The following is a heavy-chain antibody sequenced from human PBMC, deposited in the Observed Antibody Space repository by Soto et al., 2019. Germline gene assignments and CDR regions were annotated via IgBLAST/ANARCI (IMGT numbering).Heavy chain of an antibody. Sequence: PGESLKISCKGSGYSFINYWIGWVRQMPGKGLEWMGIIYPGDSDTRYSPSFQGQVTISADKAINTAYLQWSSLKASDTAMYYCATKNYYDSSGYYWGPGTLVTVAS. CDR2: IYPGDSDT. V-gene: IGHV5-51*01. J-gene: IGHJ4*02. D-gene: IGHD3-22*01. CDR3: ATKNYYDSSGYY. CDR1: GYSFINYW.